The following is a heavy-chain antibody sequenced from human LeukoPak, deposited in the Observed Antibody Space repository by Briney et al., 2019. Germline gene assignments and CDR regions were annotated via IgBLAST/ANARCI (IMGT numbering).Heavy chain of an antibody. J-gene: IGHJ5*02. D-gene: IGHD6-13*01. CDR3: AKAAGYSTIYWFDP. CDR1: GGSIRSSH. Sequence: PSETLSLTRTVSGGSIRSSHWSWIRQPPGKGLEFIGYIYYSGTSNYNPSLKSRVTMSVDTSNNQYSLKLNSVTAADTAVYYCAKAAGYSTIYWFDPWGQGTLVTVSS. CDR2: IYYSGTS. V-gene: IGHV4-59*01.